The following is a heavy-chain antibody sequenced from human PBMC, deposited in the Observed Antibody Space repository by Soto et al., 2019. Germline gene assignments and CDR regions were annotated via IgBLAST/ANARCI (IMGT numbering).Heavy chain of an antibody. J-gene: IGHJ6*03. CDR1: GYTFTSYG. Sequence: QVQLVQSGAEVKKPGASVKVSCKASGYTFTSYGISWVRQAPGQGLEWMGWISAYNGNTNYAQKLQGRVTMTTDTPTSTAERERGSWGSEDAAVFYCGGASFGGGSYWSAVGEYWVRAVGAKGPTVPVPS. CDR2: ISAYNGNT. CDR3: GGASFGGGSYWSAVGEYWVRAV. V-gene: IGHV1-18*01. D-gene: IGHD3-10*01.